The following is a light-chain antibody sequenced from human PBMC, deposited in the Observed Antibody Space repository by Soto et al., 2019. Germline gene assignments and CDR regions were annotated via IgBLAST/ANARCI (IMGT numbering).Light chain of an antibody. V-gene: IGLV2-14*01. CDR3: ISYTGSSTSYV. CDR2: EVS. CDR1: SSDVGSYDH. Sequence: QSLMTNPASVSGSPGQSITISCSGTSSDVGSYDHVAWYQQFPGKTPKLMIYEVSNRPSGVSSRFSGSKSGNTASLTISGLQAEDEADYYCISYTGSSTSYVFGSGTKVTVL. J-gene: IGLJ1*01.